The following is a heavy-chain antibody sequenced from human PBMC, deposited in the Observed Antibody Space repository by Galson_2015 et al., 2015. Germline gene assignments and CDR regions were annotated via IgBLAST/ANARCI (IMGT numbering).Heavy chain of an antibody. CDR2: IWYDGSNK. CDR3: ASGSSGSYPFDY. D-gene: IGHD1-26*01. CDR1: GFTFSSYG. Sequence: SLRLSCAASGFTFSSYGMHWVRQAPGKGLEWVAVIWYDGSNKYYADSVKGRFTISRDNSKNTLYLQMNSLRAEDTALYYCASGSSGSYPFDYWGQGTLLTVSS. V-gene: IGHV3-33*01. J-gene: IGHJ4*02.